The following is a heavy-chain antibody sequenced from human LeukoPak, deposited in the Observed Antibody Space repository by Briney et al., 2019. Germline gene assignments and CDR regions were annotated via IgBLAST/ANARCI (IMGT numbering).Heavy chain of an antibody. D-gene: IGHD3-10*01. J-gene: IGHJ4*02. CDR1: GFTFRNYM. Sequence: PGGSLRLSCAASGFTFRNYMMHWVRQAPGKGLEWVAFIRYDGSNKYYADSVKDRFTISRDNSKNTLYLQMNSLRAEDTAVYYCAKDAVTVVRGADYWGQGTLVTVSS. CDR3: AKDAVTVVRGADY. CDR2: IRYDGSNK. V-gene: IGHV3-30*02.